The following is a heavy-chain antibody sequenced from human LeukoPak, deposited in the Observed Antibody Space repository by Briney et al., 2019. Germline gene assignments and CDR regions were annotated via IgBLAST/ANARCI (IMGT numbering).Heavy chain of an antibody. D-gene: IGHD3-10*01. CDR1: GFTFSTSG. J-gene: IGHJ4*02. CDR2: VFYVGSNK. Sequence: PGRSLRPSCAAFGFTFSTSGMHGVRQAPGKGLEWVAVVFYVGSNKYYADSVKGRFTISRANSKEPLYLQMNSLRAETTAVYYCAKYYFYGSESYYFDYGGQGSLVTVSS. V-gene: IGHV3-33*06. CDR3: AKYYFYGSESYYFDY.